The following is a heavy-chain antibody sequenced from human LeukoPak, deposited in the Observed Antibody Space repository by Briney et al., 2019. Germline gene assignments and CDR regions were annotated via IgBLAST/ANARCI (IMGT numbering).Heavy chain of an antibody. CDR2: IYYSGST. Sequence: SETLSLTCTVSGGSISSYYWSWIRQPPGKGLEWIGYIYYSGSTNYNTSLKSRVTISVDTSKNQFSLKLSSVTATDTAVYYCARRNYYYDSSGYLDAFDIWGQGTMVTVSS. CDR1: GGSISSYY. V-gene: IGHV4-59*08. J-gene: IGHJ3*02. CDR3: ARRNYYYDSSGYLDAFDI. D-gene: IGHD3-22*01.